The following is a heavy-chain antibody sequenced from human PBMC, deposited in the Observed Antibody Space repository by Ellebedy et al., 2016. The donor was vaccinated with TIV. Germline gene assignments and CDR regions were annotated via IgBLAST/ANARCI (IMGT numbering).Heavy chain of an antibody. CDR2: IYWDDDK. J-gene: IGHJ6*02. Sequence: SGPTLVKPTQTLTLTCTFSGFSLSTSGVGVGWIRQPPGKALEWLALIYWDDDKRYSPSLKSRLTITKDTSKNQVVLTMTNTDPVDTATYYCAHTITMVRGVITYHYYGMDVWGQGTTVTVSS. V-gene: IGHV2-5*02. CDR3: AHTITMVRGVITYHYYGMDV. D-gene: IGHD3-10*01. CDR1: GFSLSTSGVG.